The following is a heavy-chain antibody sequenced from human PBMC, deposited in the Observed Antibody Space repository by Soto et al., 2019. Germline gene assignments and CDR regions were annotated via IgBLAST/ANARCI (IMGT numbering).Heavy chain of an antibody. J-gene: IGHJ2*01. CDR1: GGSISTGGFS. CDR3: AREVGGYTYWYFDV. CDR2: IYESGTT. Sequence: SETLSLTCAVSGGSISTGGFSWTWIRQPPGKGLEWIGYIYESGTTYYNPSFKSRVTMSLDRSKNQFSLKLTSLTAADTAVYYCAREVGGYTYWYFDVWGRGTLVTVSS. D-gene: IGHD5-12*01. V-gene: IGHV4-30-2*01.